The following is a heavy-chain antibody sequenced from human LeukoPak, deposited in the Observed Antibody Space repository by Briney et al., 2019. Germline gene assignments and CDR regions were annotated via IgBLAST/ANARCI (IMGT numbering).Heavy chain of an antibody. V-gene: IGHV4-4*07. D-gene: IGHD2-2*01. CDR1: GGSISSYY. Sequence: SETLSLTCTVSGGSISSYYWSWIRQPAGKGLEWIGRIYTSGSTNYNPSLKSRVTMSVDTSKNQFSLKLSSVTAADTAVYYCARDSVVVPAAIWGWFDPWGQGTLVTVSS. CDR3: ARDSVVVPAAIWGWFDP. J-gene: IGHJ5*02. CDR2: IYTSGST.